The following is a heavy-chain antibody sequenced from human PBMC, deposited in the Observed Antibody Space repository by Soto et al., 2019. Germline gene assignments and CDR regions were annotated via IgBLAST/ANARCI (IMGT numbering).Heavy chain of an antibody. D-gene: IGHD2-15*01. CDR1: VFTFSSYA. CDR3: AKDLRDSIVVVVAAIEGSFDY. J-gene: IGHJ4*02. CDR2: ISGSGGST. Sequence: GGSLRLSCAASVFTFSSYAMSWVRQAPGKGLEWVSAISGSGGSTYYADSVKGRFTISRDNSKNTLYLQMNSLRAEDTAVYYCAKDLRDSIVVVVAAIEGSFDYWGQGTLVTVSS. V-gene: IGHV3-23*01.